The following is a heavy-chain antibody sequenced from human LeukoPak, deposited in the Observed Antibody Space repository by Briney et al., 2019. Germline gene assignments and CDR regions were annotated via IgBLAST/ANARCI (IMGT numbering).Heavy chain of an antibody. Sequence: PGGSLRLSCAASGFTFSSYGMHWVRQAPGKGLEWVAFIRYDGSNKYYADSVKGRFTISRDNSKNTLYLQMSSLRSEDTAVYYCARGEVPAATWFDPWGQGTLVTVSS. CDR2: IRYDGSNK. CDR1: GFTFSSYG. CDR3: ARGEVPAATWFDP. J-gene: IGHJ5*02. V-gene: IGHV3-30*02. D-gene: IGHD2-2*01.